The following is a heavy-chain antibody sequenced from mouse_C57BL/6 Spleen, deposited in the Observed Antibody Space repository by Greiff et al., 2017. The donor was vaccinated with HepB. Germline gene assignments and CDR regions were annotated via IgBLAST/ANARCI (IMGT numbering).Heavy chain of an antibody. J-gene: IGHJ2*01. CDR1: GYTFTSYT. Sequence: LQESGAELARPGASVKMSCKASGYTFTSYTMHWVKQRPGQGLEWIGYINPSSGYTKYNQKFKDKATLTADKSSSTAYMQLSSLTSEDSAVYYCARSDYGSSYFDYWGQGTTLTVSS. CDR3: ARSDYGSSYFDY. CDR2: INPSSGYT. V-gene: IGHV1-4*01. D-gene: IGHD1-1*01.